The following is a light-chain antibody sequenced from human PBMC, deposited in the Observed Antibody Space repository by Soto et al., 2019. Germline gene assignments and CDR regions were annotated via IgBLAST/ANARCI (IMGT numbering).Light chain of an antibody. CDR3: QQHSHSPWT. CDR2: DGS. CDR1: QSVSSW. V-gene: IGKV1-5*01. J-gene: IGKJ1*01. Sequence: DIRMTQSPATLSASFGDRGTITFLASQSVSSWLAWYQQKPGKAPNLLIYDGSTLKSGVPSRFSGSGSGTEFTLTISSLQPDDVATYSCQQHSHSPWTVGQGTKVDIK.